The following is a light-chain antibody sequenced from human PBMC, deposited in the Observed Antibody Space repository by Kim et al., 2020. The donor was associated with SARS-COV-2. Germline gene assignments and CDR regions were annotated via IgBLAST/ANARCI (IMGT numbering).Light chain of an antibody. CDR2: HVS. V-gene: IGKV1-39*01. CDR1: QSIRNY. CDR3: EQSYSSPWT. Sequence: DIQMTQSPSPLSASVGDRVAITCRASQSIRNYLNWYQQSPGRAPKLLIFHVSNLQIGVPSRFSGSGSGTDFTLTISNLQPEDFATYYCEQSYSSPWTFGQGTKVDIK. J-gene: IGKJ1*01.